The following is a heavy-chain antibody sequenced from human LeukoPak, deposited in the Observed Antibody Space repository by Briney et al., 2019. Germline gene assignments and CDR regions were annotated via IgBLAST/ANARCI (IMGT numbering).Heavy chain of an antibody. J-gene: IGHJ4*02. CDR3: AKEAPGYSSGQAPFDY. Sequence: GGSLRLSCAASGFTFDDYAMHWVRQAPGKGLEWVSLISWDGGSTYYADSVKGRFTISRDNSKNSLYLQMNSLRAEDTALYYCAKEAPGYSSGQAPFDYWGQGTLVTVSS. CDR2: ISWDGGST. V-gene: IGHV3-43D*03. D-gene: IGHD6-19*01. CDR1: GFTFDDYA.